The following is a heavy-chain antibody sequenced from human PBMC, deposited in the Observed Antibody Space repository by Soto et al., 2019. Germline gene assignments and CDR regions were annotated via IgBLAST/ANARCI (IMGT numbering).Heavy chain of an antibody. CDR1: GYSFTSYW. D-gene: IGHD6-13*01. CDR2: IDPSDSYT. V-gene: IGHV5-10-1*01. CDR3: ARIGSSSWYYGMDV. J-gene: IGHJ6*02. Sequence: GESLKISCKGSGYSFTSYWISWVRQMPGKGLEWMGRIDPSDSYTNYSPSFQGHVTISADKSISTAYPQWSSLKASDTAMYYCARIGSSSWYYGMDVWGQGTTVTVSS.